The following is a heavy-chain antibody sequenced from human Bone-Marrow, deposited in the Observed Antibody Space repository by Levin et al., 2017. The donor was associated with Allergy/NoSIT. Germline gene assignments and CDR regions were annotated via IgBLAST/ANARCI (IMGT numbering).Heavy chain of an antibody. J-gene: IGHJ3*02. V-gene: IGHV4-59*01. D-gene: IGHD2-21*01. CDR2: IYYSGST. Sequence: GSLRLSCSVSGGSISTYYWSWIRQPPGKGLEWIGYIYYSGSTNSNPSLKSRVTISLDTSKKQFSLKLSSVTAADTAVYYCARGCGGSCHAAFDIWGQGTVVTVSS. CDR1: GGSISTYY. CDR3: ARGCGGSCHAAFDI.